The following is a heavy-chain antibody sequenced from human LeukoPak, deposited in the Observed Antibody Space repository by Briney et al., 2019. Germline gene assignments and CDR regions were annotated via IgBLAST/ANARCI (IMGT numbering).Heavy chain of an antibody. D-gene: IGHD2-2*02. CDR2: IYTSGNT. CDR3: AREGYCSGTSCYNFNY. J-gene: IGHJ4*02. V-gene: IGHV4-61*02. Sequence: SETLSLTCIVSGGSISSGSYYWSWIRQPAGKGLEWIGRIYTSGNTNYNPSLKSRVTISVDTSKNQFSLKLSSVTAADTAVYYCAREGYCSGTSCYNFNYWGQGTLVTVSS. CDR1: GGSISSGSYY.